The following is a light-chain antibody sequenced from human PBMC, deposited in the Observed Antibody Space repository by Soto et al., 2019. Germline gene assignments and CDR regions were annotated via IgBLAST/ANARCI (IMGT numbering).Light chain of an antibody. CDR2: EVF. V-gene: IGLV2-18*02. Sequence: QSALTQPPSVSGSPGQSVTISCTGTSSDVASYNRVSWYQQPPGTAPKLMIYEVFNRPSGVPDRFSGSKSGNTASLTISGLQAEDEADYYCSSYTSSSTVVFGGGTKLTVL. CDR1: SSDVASYNR. CDR3: SSYTSSSTVV. J-gene: IGLJ2*01.